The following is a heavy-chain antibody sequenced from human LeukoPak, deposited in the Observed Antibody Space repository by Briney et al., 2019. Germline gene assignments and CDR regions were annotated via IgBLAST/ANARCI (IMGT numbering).Heavy chain of an antibody. V-gene: IGHV5-51*01. CDR2: IHPGNSDT. Sequence: GESLKISCKASGYSFTTYWIGWVRQMPGRGLEYMAIIHPGNSDTRYSPSFQGQVTISADKSISTAYLQWSSLKASDTAMYYCAVTVDTGDAFDIWGQGTMVTVSS. D-gene: IGHD5-18*01. CDR3: AVTVDTGDAFDI. CDR1: GYSFTTYW. J-gene: IGHJ3*02.